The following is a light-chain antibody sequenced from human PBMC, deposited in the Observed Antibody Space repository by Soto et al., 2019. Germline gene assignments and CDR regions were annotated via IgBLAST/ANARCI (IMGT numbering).Light chain of an antibody. CDR1: SSDIGTYNY. J-gene: IGLJ3*02. V-gene: IGLV2-14*01. CDR2: EVS. CDR3: SSYTTSSTQV. Sequence: QSALTQPASVSGSPGQSITISCTGTSSDIGTYNYVSWYQQHPGKVPKLMIYEVSNRPSGVSNRFSGSKFGNTASLAISGLQAEDEADYYCSSYTTSSTQVFGGGTKVTVL.